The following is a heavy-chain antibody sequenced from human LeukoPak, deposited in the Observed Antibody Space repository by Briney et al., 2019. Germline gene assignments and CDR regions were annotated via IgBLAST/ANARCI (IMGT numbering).Heavy chain of an antibody. Sequence: GGSLTLTCAASGFTFSTYILIWVRQAPGKGLEWVSSITSTGNFIYYADSLRGRFTVCRDYAKNSLYLQMNRLSVEVPAMYCCARALWDHWGQGTLVTVSS. CDR1: GFTFSTYI. V-gene: IGHV3-21*01. CDR3: ARALWDH. J-gene: IGHJ4*02. CDR2: ITSTGNFI.